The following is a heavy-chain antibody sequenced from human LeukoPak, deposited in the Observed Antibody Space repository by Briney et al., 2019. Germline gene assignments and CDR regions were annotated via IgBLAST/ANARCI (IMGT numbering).Heavy chain of an antibody. CDR3: ARFYDSSGYYYYYYMDV. V-gene: IGHV3-30*03. J-gene: IGHJ6*03. D-gene: IGHD3-22*01. Sequence: PGRSLRLSCAASGFTFSSYGMHWVRQAPGKGLEWVALISYDGSTKYYADSVKGRFTISRDNSKNTLYLQMNSLRAEDTAVYYCARFYDSSGYYYYYYMDVWGKGTTVTISS. CDR1: GFTFSSYG. CDR2: ISYDGSTK.